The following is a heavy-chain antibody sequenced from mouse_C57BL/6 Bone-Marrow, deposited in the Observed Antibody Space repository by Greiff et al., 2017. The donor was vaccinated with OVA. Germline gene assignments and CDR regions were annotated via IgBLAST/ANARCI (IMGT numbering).Heavy chain of an antibody. J-gene: IGHJ4*01. V-gene: IGHV1-59*01. CDR1: GYTFTSYW. Sequence: QVHVKQPGAELVRPGTSVKLSCKASGYTFTSYWMHWVKQRPGQGLEWIGVIDPSDSYTNYNQKFKGKATLTVDTSSSTAYMQLSSLTSEDSAVYYCARSGNYYAMDYWGQGTSVTVSS. D-gene: IGHD2-1*01. CDR3: ARSGNYYAMDY. CDR2: IDPSDSYT.